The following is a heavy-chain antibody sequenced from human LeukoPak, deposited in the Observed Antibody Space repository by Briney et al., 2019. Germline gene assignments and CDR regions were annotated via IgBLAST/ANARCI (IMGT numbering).Heavy chain of an antibody. CDR1: GGSISSDY. J-gene: IGHJ5*02. D-gene: IGHD2-2*01. CDR2: ICTTEST. Sequence: SETLSLTCTVSGGSISSDYWSWIRQPAGKGLEWIGRICTTESTNYNPSLKSRVTISLDKSKNQFSLKLNSVTAADTAVYYCARGYCSSTSCYAFDPWGQGTLVTVSS. V-gene: IGHV4-4*07. CDR3: ARGYCSSTSCYAFDP.